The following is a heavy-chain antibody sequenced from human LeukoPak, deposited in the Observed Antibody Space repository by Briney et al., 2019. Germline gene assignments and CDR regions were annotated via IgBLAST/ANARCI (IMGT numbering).Heavy chain of an antibody. CDR1: GGSISSSSYY. J-gene: IGHJ5*02. Sequence: SETLSLTCTVSGGSISSSSYYWGWIRQPPGKGLEWIGSIYYSGSTYYNPSLKSRVTISVDTSKNQFSLKLSSVTAADTAVYYCARGSFDCSSGSCSLCFDPWGQGTLVTVSS. CDR2: IYYSGST. V-gene: IGHV4-39*07. CDR3: ARGSFDCSSGSCSLCFDP. D-gene: IGHD3-22*01.